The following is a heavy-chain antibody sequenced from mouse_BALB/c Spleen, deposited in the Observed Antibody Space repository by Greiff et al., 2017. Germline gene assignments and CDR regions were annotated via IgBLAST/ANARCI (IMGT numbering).Heavy chain of an antibody. V-gene: IGHV3-2*02. CDR3: ARADGWCAY. Sequence: EVMLVESGPGLVKPSQSLSLTCTVTGYSITSDYAWNWIRQFPGNKLEWMGYISYSGSTSYNPSLKSRISITRDTSKNQFFLQLNSVTTEDTATYYCARADGWCAYWGQGSLVTVSA. CDR2: ISYSGST. CDR1: GYSITSDYA. J-gene: IGHJ3*01.